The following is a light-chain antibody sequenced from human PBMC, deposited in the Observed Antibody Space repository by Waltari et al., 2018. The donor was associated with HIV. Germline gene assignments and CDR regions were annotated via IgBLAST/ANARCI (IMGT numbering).Light chain of an antibody. CDR3: ASWDDSLNGPV. CDR2: GKN. V-gene: IGLV1-44*01. J-gene: IGLJ2*01. Sequence: QSVLTQPPSKSGTPGQRVTIPCSGISSNIGSNTVSWFQHFPGKAPKVLIYGKNQRPSGVPDRVAGSKSGTSASLAIGGLQSEDEADYYCASWDDSLNGPVFGGGTTLTVL. CDR1: SSNIGSNT.